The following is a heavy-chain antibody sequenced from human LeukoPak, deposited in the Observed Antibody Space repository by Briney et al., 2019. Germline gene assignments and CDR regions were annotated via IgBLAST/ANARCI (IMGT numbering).Heavy chain of an antibody. V-gene: IGHV3-21*01. Sequence: GGSLRLSCAAPGFTFSSYSMNWVRQAPGKGLEWVSSISSSSSYIYYADSVKGRFTIPRDNAKNSLYLQMNSLRAEDTAVYYCARFSVSCYAFDIWGQGTMVTVSS. CDR2: ISSSSSYI. J-gene: IGHJ3*02. CDR1: GFTFSSYS. D-gene: IGHD2-2*01. CDR3: ARFSVSCYAFDI.